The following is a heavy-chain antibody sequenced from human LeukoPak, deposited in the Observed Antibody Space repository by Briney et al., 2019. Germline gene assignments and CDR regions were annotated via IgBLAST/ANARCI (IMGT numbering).Heavy chain of an antibody. Sequence: PSQTLSLTCTVSGGSISSGSYYWSWIRQPAGKGLEWIGRIYTSGSTNYNPSLKSRVTISVDTSKNQFSLKLSSVTAADTAVYYCATLNYYVDAFDIWGQGTMVTVSS. CDR3: ATLNYYVDAFDI. CDR2: IYTSGST. D-gene: IGHD3-10*02. CDR1: GGSISSGSYY. V-gene: IGHV4-61*02. J-gene: IGHJ3*02.